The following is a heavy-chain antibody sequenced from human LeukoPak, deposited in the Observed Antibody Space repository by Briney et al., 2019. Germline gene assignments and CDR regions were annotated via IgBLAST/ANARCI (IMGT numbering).Heavy chain of an antibody. D-gene: IGHD3-3*01. Sequence: PSETLSLTCAVYGGSFSGYYWSCLRQPPGKGLEWVGEITHSGSTNYNAPLKSRVSISVDTSKNPFSLKLSSVTAADTAVYYCARGQLRLRFLSRTEDVWGKGTTVTVSS. V-gene: IGHV4-34*01. CDR2: ITHSGST. CDR3: ARGQLRLRFLSRTEDV. J-gene: IGHJ6*04. CDR1: GGSFSGYY.